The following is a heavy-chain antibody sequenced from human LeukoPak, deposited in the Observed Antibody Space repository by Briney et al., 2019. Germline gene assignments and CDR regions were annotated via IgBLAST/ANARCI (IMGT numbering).Heavy chain of an antibody. J-gene: IGHJ5*02. CDR1: GFTVSSNY. V-gene: IGHV3-66*02. CDR2: IYSGGST. Sequence: GGSLRLSCAASGFTVSSNYMSWVRQAPGKGLEWVSVIYSGGSTYYADSVKGRFTISRDNSKNTLYLQMNSLRAEDTAVYYCARAGYSSGRYVGWFDPWGQGTLVTVSS. D-gene: IGHD6-19*01. CDR3: ARAGYSSGRYVGWFDP.